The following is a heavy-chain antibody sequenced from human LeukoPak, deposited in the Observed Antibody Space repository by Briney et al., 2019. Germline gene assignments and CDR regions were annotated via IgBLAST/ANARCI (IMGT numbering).Heavy chain of an antibody. Sequence: SETLSLTCTVSGGSISSYYWSWTRQPAGKGLEWIGRIYTSGSTNYNPSLKSRVTISVDKSKNQFSLKLSSVTAADTAVYYCARDQGQLPNFDYWGQGTLVTVSS. D-gene: IGHD5-18*01. CDR2: IYTSGST. CDR3: ARDQGQLPNFDY. CDR1: GGSISSYY. V-gene: IGHV4-4*07. J-gene: IGHJ4*02.